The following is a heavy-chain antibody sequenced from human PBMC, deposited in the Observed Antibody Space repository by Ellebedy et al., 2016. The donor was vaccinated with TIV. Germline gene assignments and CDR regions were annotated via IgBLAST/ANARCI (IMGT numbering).Heavy chain of an antibody. J-gene: IGHJ6*03. D-gene: IGHD6-6*01. CDR3: ARGRGYSSSSGYYYYYMDV. CDR1: GFTFSSYW. CDR2: INHSGST. Sequence: ESLKISXAASGFTFSSYWMSWIRQPPGKGLEWIGEINHSGSTNYNPSLKSRVTISVDTSKNQFSLKLSSVTAADTAVYYCARGRGYSSSSGYYYYYMDVWGKGTTVTVSS. V-gene: IGHV4-34*01.